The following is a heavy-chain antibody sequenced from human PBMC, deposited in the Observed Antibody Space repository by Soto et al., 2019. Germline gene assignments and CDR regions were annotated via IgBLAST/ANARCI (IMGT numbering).Heavy chain of an antibody. CDR2: VYYTGST. J-gene: IGHJ4*02. D-gene: IGHD6-19*01. Sequence: SLTCSVSGGSISGSYRSWIRQSPGKGLEWLGYVYYTGSTNYSPSLRSRVSISVDTSKNEFSLRLSSVTAADTAVYFCARSVAVPGAHIDYWGQGTQVTVSS. CDR3: ARSVAVPGAHIDY. CDR1: GGSISGSY. V-gene: IGHV4-59*01.